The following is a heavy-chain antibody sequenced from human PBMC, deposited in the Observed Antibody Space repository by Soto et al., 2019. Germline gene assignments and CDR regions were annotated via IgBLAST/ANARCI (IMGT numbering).Heavy chain of an antibody. Sequence: QVQLVQSGAEVKKPGSSVKVSCKASGGTFSSYTISWVRQAPGQGLEWMGRIIPILGIANYAQKFQGRVTITADKSTSTAYMELSSLRSEDTAVYYCARDRDTYYDYIWGSYRYDAFDIWGQGTMVTVSS. D-gene: IGHD3-16*02. CDR3: ARDRDTYYDYIWGSYRYDAFDI. V-gene: IGHV1-69*08. J-gene: IGHJ3*02. CDR2: IIPILGIA. CDR1: GGTFSSYT.